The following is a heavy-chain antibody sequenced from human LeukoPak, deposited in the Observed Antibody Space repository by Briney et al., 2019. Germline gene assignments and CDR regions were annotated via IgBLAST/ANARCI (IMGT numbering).Heavy chain of an antibody. CDR2: VKSKSDGGTT. D-gene: IGHD2/OR15-2a*01. V-gene: IGHV3-15*01. CDR1: GFTFSNAW. J-gene: IGHJ3*02. Sequence: GGSLRLSCTASGFTFSNAWVTWVRQAPGRGLEWVGRVKSKSDGGTTDYAAPVKGRFTISRDDSKNTLYLQMNSLKTEDTAVYYCTTAEYGAFYIWGQGTMVTVSS. CDR3: TTAEYGAFYI.